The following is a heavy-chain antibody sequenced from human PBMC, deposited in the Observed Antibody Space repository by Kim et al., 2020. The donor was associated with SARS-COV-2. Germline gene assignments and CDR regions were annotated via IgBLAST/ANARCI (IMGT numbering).Heavy chain of an antibody. V-gene: IGHV4-34*01. CDR1: GGSFSGYY. CDR3: ARGGLGYCSSTSCSHWIGPNY. CDR2: INHSGST. Sequence: SETLSLTCAVYGGSFSGYYWSWIRQPPGKGLEWIGEINHSGSTNYNPSLKSRVTISVDTSKNQFSLKLSSVTAADTAVYYCARGGLGYCSSTSCSHWIGPNYWGQGTLVTVSS. J-gene: IGHJ4*02. D-gene: IGHD2-2*01.